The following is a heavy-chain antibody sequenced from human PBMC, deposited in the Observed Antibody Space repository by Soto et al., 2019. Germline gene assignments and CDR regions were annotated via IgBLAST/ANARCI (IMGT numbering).Heavy chain of an antibody. D-gene: IGHD5-12*01. CDR1: GFTFATYT. CDR2: ITGSDGRT. Sequence: EVQLLESGGGLVQPGGSLRLSCAASGFTFATYTMSWVRQTPGKGLEWVSAITGSDGRTYYADSVKGRFTISRDNSKNTLYLQMNSLGAEDTAVYYCAKNSAATIRVRFDYWGQGTLVTVSS. J-gene: IGHJ4*02. CDR3: AKNSAATIRVRFDY. V-gene: IGHV3-23*01.